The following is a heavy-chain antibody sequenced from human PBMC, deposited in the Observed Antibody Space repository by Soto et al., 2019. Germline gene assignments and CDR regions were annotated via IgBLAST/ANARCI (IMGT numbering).Heavy chain of an antibody. D-gene: IGHD3-22*01. CDR3: AREGEYDSSGYYYLATYGMDV. J-gene: IGHJ6*02. V-gene: IGHV4-61*01. Sequence: PSETLSLTCTVSGGSVSSGSYYWSWIRQPPGKGLEWIGYIYYSGSTNYNPSLKSRVTISVDTSKNQFSLKLSSVTAADTAVYYCAREGEYDSSGYYYLATYGMDVWGQGTTVTVSS. CDR1: GGSVSSGSYY. CDR2: IYYSGST.